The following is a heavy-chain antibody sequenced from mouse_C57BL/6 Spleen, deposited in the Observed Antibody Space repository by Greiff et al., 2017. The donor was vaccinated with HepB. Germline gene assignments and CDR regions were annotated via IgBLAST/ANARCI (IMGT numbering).Heavy chain of an antibody. CDR2: IYPSDSET. CDR1: GYTFTSYW. D-gene: IGHD1-2*01. V-gene: IGHV1-61*01. CDR3: AREDYYGWDY. J-gene: IGHJ2*01. Sequence: QVQLQQPGAELVRPGSSVKLSCKASGYTFTSYWMDWVKQRPGQGLEWIGNIYPSDSETHYNQKFKDKATLTVDKSSSTAYMQLSSLTSEDSAVYYCAREDYYGWDYWGQGTTLTVSS.